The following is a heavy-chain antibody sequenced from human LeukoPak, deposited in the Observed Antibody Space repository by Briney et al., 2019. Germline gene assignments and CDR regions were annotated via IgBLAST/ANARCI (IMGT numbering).Heavy chain of an antibody. D-gene: IGHD4-23*01. Sequence: ASVKVSCKASGYTFTGYYIHWVRQAPGQGLEWMGWINPNSGGTKYAQKFQGRVTMTRDTPITTGYMELSSLGSDDTAVYYCAGGLTVVTPDFWGQGTLVTVSS. J-gene: IGHJ4*02. CDR1: GYTFTGYY. CDR2: INPNSGGT. V-gene: IGHV1-2*02. CDR3: AGGLTVVTPDF.